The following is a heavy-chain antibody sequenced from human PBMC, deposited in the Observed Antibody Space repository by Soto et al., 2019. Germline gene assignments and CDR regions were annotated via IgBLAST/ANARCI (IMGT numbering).Heavy chain of an antibody. J-gene: IGHJ4*02. CDR3: ASGIEDYGDTYYFDY. Sequence: SETLSLTCTVSGGSISSYYWSWIRQPPGKGLEWIGYIYYSGSTYYNPSLKSRVTISVDTSKNQFSLKLSSVTAADTAVYYCASGIEDYGDTYYFDYWGQGTLVTSPQ. D-gene: IGHD4-17*01. CDR2: IYYSGST. CDR1: GGSISSYY. V-gene: IGHV4-59*06.